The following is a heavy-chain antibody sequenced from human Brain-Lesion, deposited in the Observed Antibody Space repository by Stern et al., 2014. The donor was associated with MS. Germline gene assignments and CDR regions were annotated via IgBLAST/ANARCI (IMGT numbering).Heavy chain of an antibody. V-gene: IGHV4-61*02. CDR1: GGSISSGGYY. D-gene: IGHD2-2*01. Sequence: QVQLQESGPGLVKPSQTLSLSCTVSGGSISSGGYYWSWIRQPAGKGLEWIGRIFNSGSTSYNPSLTSRVTISIATSKNQFFLRLNSMTAADTAVYYCARGRVVPGFQYYATDVWGQGTTVIVSS. CDR2: IFNSGST. J-gene: IGHJ6*02. CDR3: ARGRVVPGFQYYATDV.